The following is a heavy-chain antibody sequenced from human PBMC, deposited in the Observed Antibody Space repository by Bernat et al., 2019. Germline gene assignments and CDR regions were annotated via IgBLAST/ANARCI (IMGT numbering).Heavy chain of an antibody. Sequence: QVQLVESGGGVVQPGRSLRLSCAASGFTFSSYGMHWVRQAPGKGLEWVAVISYDGSNKYYADSVKGRFTISRDNSKNTLYLQMNSLRAEDTAVYYCAKSLLWFGEGYGMDVWGQGTTVTVSS. CDR1: GFTFSSYG. J-gene: IGHJ6*02. D-gene: IGHD3-10*01. CDR3: AKSLLWFGEGYGMDV. V-gene: IGHV3-30*18. CDR2: ISYDGSNK.